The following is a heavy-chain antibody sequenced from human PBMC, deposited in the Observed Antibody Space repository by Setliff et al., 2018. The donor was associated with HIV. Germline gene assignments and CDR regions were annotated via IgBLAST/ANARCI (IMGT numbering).Heavy chain of an antibody. J-gene: IGHJ4*02. CDR3: ARAPTGEFDY. CDR1: GGSISSYY. Sequence: PSETLSLTCTVSGGSISSYYWSWIRQPPGKGLEWIGYIYYSGTTNYNPSLKSRVTISVDTSKNQFSLRLDSVTAADTAVYYCARAPTGEFDYWGQGTLVTVSS. CDR2: IYYSGTT. V-gene: IGHV4-59*08. D-gene: IGHD7-27*01.